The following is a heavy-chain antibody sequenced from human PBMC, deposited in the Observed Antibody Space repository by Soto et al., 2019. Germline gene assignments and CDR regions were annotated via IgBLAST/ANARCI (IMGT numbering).Heavy chain of an antibody. CDR3: AGGPIVLMVYARGNWFDP. J-gene: IGHJ5*02. V-gene: IGHV4-34*01. CDR2: INHSGST. D-gene: IGHD2-8*01. CDR1: GGSFSGYY. Sequence: SETLSLTCAVYGGSFSGYYWSWIRQPPGKGLEWIGEINHSGSTNYNPSLKSRVTISVDTSKNQFSLKLSSVTAADTAVYYCAGGPIVLMVYARGNWFDPWGQGTLVTVSS.